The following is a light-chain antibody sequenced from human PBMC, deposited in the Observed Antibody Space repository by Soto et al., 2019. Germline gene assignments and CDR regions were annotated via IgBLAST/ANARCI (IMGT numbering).Light chain of an antibody. J-gene: IGKJ1*01. CDR2: KAS. V-gene: IGKV1-5*03. CDR1: QSISAW. CDR3: QQYNDYSWT. Sequence: DIQMTQSPSTLSASVGDSVGINCRASQSISAWLAWYQQKPGKAPRLLIYKASTLEIGVPSRFSGSGSGTEFTLTISSLQPDDVAIYYCQQYNDYSWTFGQGTKVDIK.